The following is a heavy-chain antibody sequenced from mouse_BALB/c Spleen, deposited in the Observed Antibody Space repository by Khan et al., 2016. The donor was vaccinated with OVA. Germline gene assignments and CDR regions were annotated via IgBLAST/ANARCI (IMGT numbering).Heavy chain of an antibody. CDR1: GYTFTSYS. D-gene: IGHD2-14*01. CDR3: VREGAYHRSDGWFAY. V-gene: IGHV1-4*01. Sequence: QVQLKESGAELARPGASVKMSCKASGYTFTSYSMHWIRQRPGQALEWIGHINPDNNYSNYNQNFKDKATLIVDKSSSTSYMQLSSLTSEDSAVYYLVREGAYHRSDGWFAYWGQGTLVTVSA. J-gene: IGHJ3*01. CDR2: INPDNNYS.